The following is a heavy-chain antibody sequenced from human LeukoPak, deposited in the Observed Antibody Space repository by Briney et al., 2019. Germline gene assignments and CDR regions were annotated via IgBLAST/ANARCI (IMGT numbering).Heavy chain of an antibody. CDR2: INPNSGGT. CDR1: GYTFTGYY. J-gene: IGHJ1*01. Sequence: GASVKVSRKASGYTFTGYYIHWVRQAPGQGLEWMGWINPNSGGTNYVQKFQGKVSMTRDTSISTAYMELSRLRSDDTAVYYCARSTSSNSYEYFEYWGQGTLVTVSS. CDR3: ARSTSSNSYEYFEY. D-gene: IGHD6-13*01. V-gene: IGHV1-2*02.